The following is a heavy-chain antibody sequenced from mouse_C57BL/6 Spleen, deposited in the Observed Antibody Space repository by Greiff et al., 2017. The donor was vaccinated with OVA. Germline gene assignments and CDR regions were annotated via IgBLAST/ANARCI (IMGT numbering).Heavy chain of an antibody. CDR1: GYTFTGYW. D-gene: IGHD1-2*01. Sequence: QVQLQQSGAELMKPGASVKLSCKASGYTFTGYWIEWVKQRPGHGLEWIGAIFPGNDNLNYNEKFKGKATFTADTSSNTAYMQLSSLTTEDSASYCCARGYSYSFDVWGQGTTLTVSS. CDR3: ARGYSYSFDV. V-gene: IGHV1-9*01. CDR2: IFPGNDNL. J-gene: IGHJ2*01.